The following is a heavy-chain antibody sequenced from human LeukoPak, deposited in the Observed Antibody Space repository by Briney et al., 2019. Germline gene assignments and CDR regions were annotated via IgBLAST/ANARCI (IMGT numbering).Heavy chain of an antibody. V-gene: IGHV1-46*01. CDR2: INPSGGST. CDR1: GYTFTSYY. D-gene: IGHD6-13*01. Sequence: ASVKVSCKASGYTFTSYYIHWVRQAPGQGLEWMGIINPSGGSTNYAQKFQGRVTMTRDTSTSTVYMELSSLRSEDTAVYYCARGPRGSSGYDAFDIWGQGTMVTVSS. CDR3: ARGPRGSSGYDAFDI. J-gene: IGHJ3*02.